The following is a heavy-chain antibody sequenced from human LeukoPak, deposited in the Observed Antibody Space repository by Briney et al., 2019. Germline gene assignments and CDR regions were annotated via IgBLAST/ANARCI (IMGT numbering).Heavy chain of an antibody. Sequence: GASVKVSCKASGGTFSSYAISWVRQAPGQGLEWMGGIIPIFGTANYAQKFQGRVTITADKSTSTAYMELSSLRSKDTAVYYCASSRRAAARSYFDYWGQGTLVTVSS. CDR2: IIPIFGTA. J-gene: IGHJ4*02. CDR1: GGTFSSYA. V-gene: IGHV1-69*06. D-gene: IGHD6-13*01. CDR3: ASSRRAAARSYFDY.